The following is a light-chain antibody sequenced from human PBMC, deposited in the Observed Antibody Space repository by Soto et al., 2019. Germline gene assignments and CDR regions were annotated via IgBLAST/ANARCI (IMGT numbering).Light chain of an antibody. J-gene: IGLJ2*01. Sequence: QLVLTQSPSASASLGASIKLTCTLSRGHSSYAIAWHQQQPEKGPRYLMKLNSDGSHSKGDGIPDRFSGSSSGAERYLTISSLQSEDEADYYCQTWGTGTVVFGGRTKLTVL. CDR1: RGHSSYA. V-gene: IGLV4-69*01. CDR2: LNSDGSH. CDR3: QTWGTGTVV.